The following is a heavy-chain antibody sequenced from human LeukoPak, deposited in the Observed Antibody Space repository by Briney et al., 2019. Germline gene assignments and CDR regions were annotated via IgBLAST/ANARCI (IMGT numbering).Heavy chain of an antibody. D-gene: IGHD5-12*01. CDR1: GFTFSSYA. V-gene: IGHV3-30*04. CDR3: ARDRSSYEYYFDY. J-gene: IGHJ4*02. CDR2: ISYDGSSK. Sequence: GGSLRLSCAASGFTFSSYAMHWVHQAPGKGLELVAVISYDGSSKYYADSVKGRFTISRDNSKNTLYLQMNSLRAEDTAAYYCARDRSSYEYYFDYWGQGTLVTVSS.